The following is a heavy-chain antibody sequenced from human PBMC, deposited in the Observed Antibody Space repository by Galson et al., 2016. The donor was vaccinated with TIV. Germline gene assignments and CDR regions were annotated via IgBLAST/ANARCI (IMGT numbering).Heavy chain of an antibody. CDR2: ISLSGGRT. J-gene: IGHJ4*02. D-gene: IGHD4-17*01. Sequence: SLRLSCAASRFTLSSYAMSWVRQAPGKGLEWVSAISLSGGRTYYADSVKGRFTFSRDNSKNTLYLQMDRLRAEDTAVYYCARGGGYGDVYFDFWGQGTLVTVSS. CDR1: RFTLSSYA. V-gene: IGHV3-23*01. CDR3: ARGGGYGDVYFDF.